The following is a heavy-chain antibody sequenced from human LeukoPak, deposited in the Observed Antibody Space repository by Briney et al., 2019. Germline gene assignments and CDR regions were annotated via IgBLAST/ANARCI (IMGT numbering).Heavy chain of an antibody. CDR2: ISGSGGST. D-gene: IGHD4-17*01. V-gene: IGHV3-23*01. Sequence: GGSLRLSCAASGFTFSSYAMSWVRQAPGKGLEWVSAISGSGGSTYYADSVKGRFTISRDNSKNTLYLQMNSLGAEDTAVYYCAKDRGGGDYVPYYFDYWGQGTLVTVSS. J-gene: IGHJ4*02. CDR1: GFTFSSYA. CDR3: AKDRGGGDYVPYYFDY.